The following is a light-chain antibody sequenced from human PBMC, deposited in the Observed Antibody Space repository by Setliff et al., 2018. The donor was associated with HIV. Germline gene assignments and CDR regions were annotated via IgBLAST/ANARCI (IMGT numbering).Light chain of an antibody. J-gene: IGLJ1*01. CDR1: SSDIGGYNF. V-gene: IGLV2-14*03. CDR2: DNT. Sequence: QSALAQPASVSGSPGQSITISCTGTSSDIGGYNFVSWYQRYPGEAPKLIISDNTKRPSGVSDRFSASKSGNTASLTISGLRAEDEADYYCSSYTSSSTYVFGLGTRSPS. CDR3: SSYTSSSTYV.